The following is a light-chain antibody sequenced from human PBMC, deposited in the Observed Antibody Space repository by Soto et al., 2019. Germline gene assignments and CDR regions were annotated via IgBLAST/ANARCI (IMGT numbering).Light chain of an antibody. CDR3: SSRATNAGGDNWV. CDR2: EVS. J-gene: IGLJ3*02. V-gene: IGLV2-8*01. Sequence: QSVLTQPPSASGSPGQSVTISCTGTSSDVGGYNFVFWYQQHPGKSPKLMIYEVSKRPSGVPDRFSGSKSGNTASLTVSGLQAEDEADYYCSSRATNAGGDNWVFGGGTKLTVL. CDR1: SSDVGGYNF.